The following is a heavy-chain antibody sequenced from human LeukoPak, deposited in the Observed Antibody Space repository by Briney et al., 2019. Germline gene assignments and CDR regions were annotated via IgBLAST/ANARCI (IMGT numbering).Heavy chain of an antibody. J-gene: IGHJ4*02. CDR2: ISYDGSYK. Sequence: PGGSLRLSRAASGFTFSTYAMHWVRQAPGKGLEWVAVISYDGSYKYYADSVKGRFSISRDNSKKTLYLQMSSLRDEDTAVYYCAGVSESGWYYFDYWGQGTLVTVSA. D-gene: IGHD6-19*01. CDR3: AGVSESGWYYFDY. CDR1: GFTFSTYA. V-gene: IGHV3-30*03.